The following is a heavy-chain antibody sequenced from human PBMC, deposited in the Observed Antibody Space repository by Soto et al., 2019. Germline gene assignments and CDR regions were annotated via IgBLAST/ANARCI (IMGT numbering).Heavy chain of an antibody. V-gene: IGHV4-31*03. CDR3: ATRNYDFWSGRPYYYYYYMDV. CDR2: IYYSGST. Sequence: QVQLQESGPGLVKPSQTLSLTCTVSGGSISSGGYYWSWIRQHPGKGLEWIGYIYYSGSTYYNPSLKSRVTISVDTSKNQFSLKLSSVTAADTAVYYCATRNYDFWSGRPYYYYYYMDVWGKGTTVTVSS. CDR1: GGSISSGGYY. D-gene: IGHD3-3*01. J-gene: IGHJ6*03.